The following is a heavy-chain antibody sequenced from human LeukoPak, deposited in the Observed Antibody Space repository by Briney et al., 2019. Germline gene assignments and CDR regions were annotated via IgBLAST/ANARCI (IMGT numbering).Heavy chain of an antibody. CDR1: GGSINSYY. CDR2: IFSSGNT. J-gene: IGHJ5*02. D-gene: IGHD3-16*01. V-gene: IGHV4-4*07. Sequence: SETLSLTCTVSGGSINSYYWSWIRQPAGKGLEWIGRIFSSGNTIYNPSLQSRVTMSVDTSKNQFSLRLNSVTAADTAVYYCARSPHRLIGHWFDPWAREPWSPSPQ. CDR3: ARSPHRLIGHWFDP.